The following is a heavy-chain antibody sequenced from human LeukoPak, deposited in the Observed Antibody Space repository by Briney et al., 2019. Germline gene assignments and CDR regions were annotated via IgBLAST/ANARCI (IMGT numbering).Heavy chain of an antibody. J-gene: IGHJ3*02. CDR1: GFTFSSYN. Sequence: GGSLRLSCAASGFTFSSYNMNWVRQAPGKGLEWVSSISISSSYIYYADSVKGRFTISRDNAKNSLYLQMNSLRAEDTAVYYCARVTTVTTSAFGIWGQGTMVTVSS. V-gene: IGHV3-21*01. CDR2: ISISSSYI. CDR3: ARVTTVTTSAFGI. D-gene: IGHD4-17*01.